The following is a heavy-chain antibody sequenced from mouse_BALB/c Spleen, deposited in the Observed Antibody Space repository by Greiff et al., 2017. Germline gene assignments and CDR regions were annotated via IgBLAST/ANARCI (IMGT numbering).Heavy chain of an antibody. CDR2: ISNGGGST. J-gene: IGHJ4*01. CDR1: GFTFSSYT. Sequence: EVQGVESGGGLVQPGGSLKLSCAASGFTFSSYTMSWVRQTPEKRLEWVAYISNGGGSTYYPDTVKGRFTISRDNAKNTLYLQMSSLKSEDTAMYYCARHGITTNYAMDYWGQGTSVTVSS. CDR3: ARHGITTNYAMDY. V-gene: IGHV5-12-2*01. D-gene: IGHD2-4*01.